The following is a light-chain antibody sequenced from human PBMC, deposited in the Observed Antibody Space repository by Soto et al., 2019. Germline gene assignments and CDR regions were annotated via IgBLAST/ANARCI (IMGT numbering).Light chain of an antibody. CDR1: QSVSSSY. Sequence: EIVLTQSPGTLSLSPGERATLSCRASQSVSSSYLAWYQQKPGQAPRLLIYGVSSRATGIPDRFSGSGSGTDFTFTISRLEPEDFVVSYCQHYDNSPPITFGQGTPVEIK. CDR2: GVS. V-gene: IGKV3-20*01. CDR3: QHYDNSPPIT. J-gene: IGKJ5*01.